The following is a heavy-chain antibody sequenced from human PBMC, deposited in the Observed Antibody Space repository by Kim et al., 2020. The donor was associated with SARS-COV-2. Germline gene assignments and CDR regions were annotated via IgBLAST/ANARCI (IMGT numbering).Heavy chain of an antibody. J-gene: IGHJ4*02. CDR3: ARGPEDVVTMIVV. CDR2: ISSSSSYI. D-gene: IGHD3-22*01. V-gene: IGHV3-21*01. CDR1: GFTFSSYS. Sequence: GGSLRLSCAASGFTFSSYSMNWVRQAPGKGLEWVSSISSSSSYIYYADSVKGRFTISRDNAKNSLYLQMNSLRAEDTAVYYCARGPEDVVTMIVVWGQGTLGTVSS.